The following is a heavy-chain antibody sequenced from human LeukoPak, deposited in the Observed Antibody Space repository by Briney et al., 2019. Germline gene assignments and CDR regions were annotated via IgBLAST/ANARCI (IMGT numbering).Heavy chain of an antibody. D-gene: IGHD3-10*01. CDR1: GFTFSDYY. CDR2: ISSSGSTI. J-gene: IGHJ6*03. V-gene: IGHV3-11*04. Sequence: PGGSLRLSCAASGFTFSDYYMSWIRQAPGKGLEWVSYISSSGSTIYYADSVKGRFTISRDNSKNTLYLQMNSLRAEDTAVYYCAKVPYGSGSYYYYYYMDVWGKGTTVTISS. CDR3: AKVPYGSGSYYYYYYMDV.